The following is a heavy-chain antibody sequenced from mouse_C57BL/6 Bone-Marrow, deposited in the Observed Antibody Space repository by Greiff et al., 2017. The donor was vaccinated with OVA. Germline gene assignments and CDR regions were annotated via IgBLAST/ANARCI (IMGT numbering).Heavy chain of an antibody. V-gene: IGHV1-61*01. CDR1: GYTFTSYW. D-gene: IGHD1-1*01. CDR3: ARRGYYGSRGYAMDY. CDR2: IYPSDSET. J-gene: IGHJ4*01. Sequence: VQLQQPGAELVRPGSSVKLSCKASGYTFTSYWMDWVKQRPGQGLEWIGNIYPSDSETHYNQKFKDKATLTVDKSSSTAYMQLSSLTSEDSAVYYCARRGYYGSRGYAMDYWGQGTSVTVSS.